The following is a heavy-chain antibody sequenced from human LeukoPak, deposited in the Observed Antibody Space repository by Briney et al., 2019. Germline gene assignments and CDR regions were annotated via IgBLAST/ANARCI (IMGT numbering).Heavy chain of an antibody. Sequence: SETLSLTCTVSGGSITSYYWNWIRQPPGKGLEWIGYIYYSGSTNYNPSLKSRVTISVDTSKNQFSLKLSSVTAADTAVYYCARLASSGWSHCDYWGQGTLVTVSS. D-gene: IGHD6-19*01. CDR1: GGSITSYY. CDR2: IYYSGST. V-gene: IGHV4-59*08. J-gene: IGHJ4*02. CDR3: ARLASSGWSHCDY.